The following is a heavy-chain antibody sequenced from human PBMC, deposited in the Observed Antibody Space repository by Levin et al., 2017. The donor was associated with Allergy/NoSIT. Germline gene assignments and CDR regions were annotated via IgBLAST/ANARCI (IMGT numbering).Heavy chain of an antibody. CDR3: ARERVDYGDYTNDY. J-gene: IGHJ4*02. D-gene: IGHD4-17*01. CDR2: IIPIFGTA. V-gene: IGHV1-69*06. Sequence: ASVKVSCKASGGTFSSYAISWVRQAPGQGLEWMGGIIPIFGTANYAQKFQGRVTITADKSTSTAYMELSSLRSEDTAVYYCARERVDYGDYTNDYWGQGTLVTVSS. CDR1: GGTFSSYA.